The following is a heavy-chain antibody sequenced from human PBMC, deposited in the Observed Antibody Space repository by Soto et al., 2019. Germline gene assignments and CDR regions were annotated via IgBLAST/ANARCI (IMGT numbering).Heavy chain of an antibody. D-gene: IGHD1-1*01. V-gene: IGHV4-4*02. CDR1: GASVSSINW. J-gene: IGHJ6*02. Sequence: QVQLQESGPGLVKPSGTLSLTCAVSGASVSSINWWNWVRQTPGKGLEWIGEIYQSGNTNYNPSLQSRATISVDKSKNQFSLTLSSLTAADTAVYYCAKQLIGGSYTLDVWGQGTTVTVSS. CDR2: IYQSGNT. CDR3: AKQLIGGSYTLDV.